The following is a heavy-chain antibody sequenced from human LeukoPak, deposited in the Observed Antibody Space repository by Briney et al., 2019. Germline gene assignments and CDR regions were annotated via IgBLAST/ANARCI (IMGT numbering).Heavy chain of an antibody. V-gene: IGHV4-4*02. CDR3: ARDASSSWDDYYYYYYMDV. CDR1: GGSISSSNW. J-gene: IGHJ6*03. CDR2: IYHSGST. Sequence: SETLSLTCAVSGGSISSSNWWSWVRQPPGKGLEWIGEIYHSGSTNYNPSLKSRVTISVDKSKNQFSLKLSSVTAEDTAVYYCARDASSSWDDYYYYYYMDVWGKGTTVTVSS. D-gene: IGHD6-13*01.